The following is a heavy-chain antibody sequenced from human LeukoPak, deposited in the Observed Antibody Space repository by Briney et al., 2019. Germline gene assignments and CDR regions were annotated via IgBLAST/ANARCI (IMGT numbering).Heavy chain of an antibody. CDR3: AKDPRYSFGY. D-gene: IGHD5-12*01. J-gene: IGHJ4*02. Sequence: GGSLRLSCAASGFTFTTYAMSWVRQAPGKGLEWVSAISGSGGSTYYADSVKGRFTISRDNSKDTLYLQMSSLRAEDTAVYYCAKDPRYSFGYWGQGTLVTVSS. V-gene: IGHV3-23*01. CDR2: ISGSGGST. CDR1: GFTFTTYA.